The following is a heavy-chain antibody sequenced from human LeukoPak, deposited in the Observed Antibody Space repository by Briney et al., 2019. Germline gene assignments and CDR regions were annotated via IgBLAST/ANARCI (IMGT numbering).Heavy chain of an antibody. V-gene: IGHV3-53*01. CDR2: IYSGGST. CDR1: GFTVSSNY. D-gene: IGHD1-26*01. J-gene: IGHJ4*02. Sequence: GGSLRLSCAASGFTVSSNYMSWVRQAPGKGLEWVSVIYSGGSTYYADSVKGRFTISRDNSKNTLYLQMNSLRAEDTAVYYCASSSGSYFTADYWGQGTLVTVSS. CDR3: ASSSGSYFTADY.